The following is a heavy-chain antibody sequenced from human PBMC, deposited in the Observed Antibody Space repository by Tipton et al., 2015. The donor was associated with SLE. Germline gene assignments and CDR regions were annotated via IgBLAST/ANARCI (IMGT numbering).Heavy chain of an antibody. CDR3: AREGYDRTGYYLAVFDY. D-gene: IGHD3-22*01. V-gene: IGHV3-69-1*02. CDR1: GFTFSSYG. Sequence: GSLRLSCAASGFTFSSYGMHWVRQAPGKGLEWVSSISSSGTISYADSVRGRFTISRDNAKNSLYLQMNSLRAEDTAVYYCAREGYDRTGYYLAVFDYWGQGALVTVSS. J-gene: IGHJ4*02. CDR2: ISSSGTI.